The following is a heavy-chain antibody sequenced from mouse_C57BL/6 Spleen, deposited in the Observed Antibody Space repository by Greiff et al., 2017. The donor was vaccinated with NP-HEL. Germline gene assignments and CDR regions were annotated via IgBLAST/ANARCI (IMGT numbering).Heavy chain of an antibody. CDR2: ISSGSSTI. V-gene: IGHV5-17*01. Sequence: DVKLVESGGGLVKPGGSLKLSCAASGFTFSDYGMHWVRQAPEKGLEWVAYISSGSSTIYYADTVKGRFTISRDNAKNTLFLQMTSLRSEDTAMYYCARNPYGSSYWYFDVWGTGTTVTVSS. CDR3: ARNPYGSSYWYFDV. D-gene: IGHD1-1*01. CDR1: GFTFSDYG. J-gene: IGHJ1*03.